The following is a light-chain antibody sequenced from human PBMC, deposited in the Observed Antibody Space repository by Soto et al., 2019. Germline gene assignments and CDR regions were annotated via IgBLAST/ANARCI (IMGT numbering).Light chain of an antibody. J-gene: IGKJ4*01. Sequence: DIQMTQSPCSVSASVGDRVSITGRASQGISSWLAWYQQKPGRAPKLLIYTVSSLQSEVPSRFSGSGSGTDFTLPISSLQPEDVATYYCQQANSFPLTFGGGTKVEIK. V-gene: IGKV1-12*01. CDR3: QQANSFPLT. CDR1: QGISSW. CDR2: TVS.